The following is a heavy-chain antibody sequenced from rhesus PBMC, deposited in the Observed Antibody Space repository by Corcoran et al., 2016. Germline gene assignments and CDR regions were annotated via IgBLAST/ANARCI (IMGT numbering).Heavy chain of an antibody. V-gene: IGHV3S35*01. Sequence: EVQLVESGGGLVQPGGSLRLSCAASGFTFSSTRMNWIRQAPGKRLEWVADITYDGSEKYYVDSVKGRFTISRDNAKNSLYLQMNSLRAEDTAVYYCVREGGGWDFDYWGQGVLVTVSS. CDR2: ITYDGSEK. CDR3: VREGGGWDFDY. J-gene: IGHJ4*01. CDR1: GFTFSSTR. D-gene: IGHD6-25*01.